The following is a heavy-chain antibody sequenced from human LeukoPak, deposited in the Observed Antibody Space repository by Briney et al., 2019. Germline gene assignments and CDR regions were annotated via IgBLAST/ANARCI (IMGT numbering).Heavy chain of an antibody. CDR2: IYYSGST. Sequence: GSLRLSCAASGFTVSSNYMSWVRQPPGKGLEWIGNIYYSGSTYYNPSLRSRVTISIDTSKNQFSLKVSSVTAADTAIYYCARDWDGRDSDRSGYYPRWFDPWGQGALVTVSS. D-gene: IGHD3-22*01. CDR1: GFTVSSNY. V-gene: IGHV4-59*02. J-gene: IGHJ5*02. CDR3: ARDWDGRDSDRSGYYPRWFDP.